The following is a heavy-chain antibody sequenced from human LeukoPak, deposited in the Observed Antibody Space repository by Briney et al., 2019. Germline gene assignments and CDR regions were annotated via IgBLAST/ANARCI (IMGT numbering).Heavy chain of an antibody. CDR1: DYSITRGYN. Sequence: SETLSLTCTVSDYSITRGYNWGWVRQSPGNGLEWIASISHAGDTYYNPSLKSRVTISVDTSKNHFSLNLASVTAPDTAVYFCGRGEVGEFDHWGQGTLVTVSS. J-gene: IGHJ4*02. D-gene: IGHD1-26*01. CDR2: ISHAGDT. CDR3: GRGEVGEFDH. V-gene: IGHV4-38-2*02.